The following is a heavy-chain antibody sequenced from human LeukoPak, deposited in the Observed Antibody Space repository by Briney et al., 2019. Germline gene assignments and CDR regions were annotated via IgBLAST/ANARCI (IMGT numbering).Heavy chain of an antibody. CDR3: ARDEGSARDYWYFDL. CDR1: GGSISSGDYY. J-gene: IGHJ2*01. V-gene: IGHV4-30-4*08. CDR2: IYYSGST. Sequence: SQTLSLTCTVSGGSISSGDYYWSWIRQPPGKGLEWIGYIYYSGSTNYNPSLKSPVTISVDTSQNQFSLKLSSVTAADTAVYYCARDEGSARDYWYFDLWGRGTLVTVSS.